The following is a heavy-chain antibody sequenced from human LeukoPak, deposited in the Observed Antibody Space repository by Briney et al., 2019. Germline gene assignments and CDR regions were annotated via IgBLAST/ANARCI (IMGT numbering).Heavy chain of an antibody. CDR3: ARRFQDNSWAEYFDY. CDR2: IYYSGST. CDR1: GGSIRSYS. V-gene: IGHV4-59*08. J-gene: IGHJ4*02. Sequence: PSETLSLTCTVSGGSIRSYSWGWIRQPPGKGLEWIGYIYYSGSTSYNPSLKSRVTMSVDTSKNQFSLKLSSVTAADTAVYYCARRFQDNSWAEYFDYWGQGTLVTVSS. D-gene: IGHD6-13*01.